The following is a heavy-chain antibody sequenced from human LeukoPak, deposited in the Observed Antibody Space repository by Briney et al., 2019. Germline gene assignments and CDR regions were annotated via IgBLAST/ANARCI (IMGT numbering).Heavy chain of an antibody. D-gene: IGHD4-17*01. CDR2: IYSGGST. J-gene: IGHJ4*02. Sequence: QAGGSLRLSCAASGFTVSSNYMSWVRQAPGKGLEWVPVIYSGGSTYYADSVKGRFTISRDNSKNTLYLQMNSLRAENTAVYYCARDLFDYGDYNDYWGQGTLVTVSS. V-gene: IGHV3-53*01. CDR3: ARDLFDYGDYNDY. CDR1: GFTVSSNY.